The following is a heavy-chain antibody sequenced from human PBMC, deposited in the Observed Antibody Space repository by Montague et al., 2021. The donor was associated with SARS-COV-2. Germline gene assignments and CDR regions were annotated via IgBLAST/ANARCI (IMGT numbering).Heavy chain of an antibody. D-gene: IGHD3-3*01. CDR3: ARGKVTISGVLIYIPAAGHLED. CDR1: SGSFSDFY. V-gene: IGHV4-34*01. J-gene: IGHJ6*02. Sequence: SETLSLTCAVYSGSFSDFYWTWIRQSPGTGLEWIGEINNTGSATYNPSLKGRVTLSRDTSKNQFSLKLQSVTPADTGVYYCARGKVTISGVLIYIPAAGHLEDWGLGTSDTVSS. CDR2: INNTGSA.